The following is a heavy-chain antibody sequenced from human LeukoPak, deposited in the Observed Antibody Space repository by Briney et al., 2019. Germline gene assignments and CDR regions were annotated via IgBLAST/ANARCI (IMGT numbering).Heavy chain of an antibody. V-gene: IGHV4-38-2*02. D-gene: IGHD2-15*01. J-gene: IGHJ4*02. CDR1: GYSISSGYY. CDR3: ARSRVVAAPDY. Sequence: SETLSLTCTVSGYSISSGYYWGWIRQPPGKGLEWIGSIYHSGSTYYNPSLKSRVTISVDTSKNQFSLKLSSVTAADTAVYYCARSRVVAAPDYWGQGTLVTVSS. CDR2: IYHSGST.